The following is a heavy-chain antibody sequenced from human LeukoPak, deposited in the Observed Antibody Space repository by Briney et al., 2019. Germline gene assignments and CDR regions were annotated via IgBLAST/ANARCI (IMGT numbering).Heavy chain of an antibody. CDR3: ARIVVIGQYDIDY. Sequence: ASVKVSCKASGYTFTRYYMHWVRQAPGQGLEWMGRINPNSGGTNYAQKFQGRVTMTRDTSISTAYMELSRLRSDDTAVYYCARIVVIGQYDIDYWGQGTLVTVSS. V-gene: IGHV1-2*06. CDR1: GYTFTRYY. J-gene: IGHJ4*02. CDR2: INPNSGGT. D-gene: IGHD3-22*01.